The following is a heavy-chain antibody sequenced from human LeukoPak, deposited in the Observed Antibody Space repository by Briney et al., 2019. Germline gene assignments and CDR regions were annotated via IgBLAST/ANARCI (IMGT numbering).Heavy chain of an antibody. V-gene: IGHV4-39*02. Sequence: PSETLSLTCTVSGGSISSSSYYWGWIRQPPGKGLEWIGSIYYSGSTYYNPSLKSRVTISVDTSKNQFSLKLSSVTAADTAVHYCAREPGIGYYYYMDVWGKGTTVTVSS. CDR1: GGSISSSSYY. J-gene: IGHJ6*03. CDR3: AREPGIGYYYYMDV. D-gene: IGHD2-15*01. CDR2: IYYSGST.